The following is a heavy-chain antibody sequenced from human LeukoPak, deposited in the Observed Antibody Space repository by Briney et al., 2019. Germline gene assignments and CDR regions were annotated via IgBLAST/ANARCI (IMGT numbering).Heavy chain of an antibody. CDR1: GFTFSSYA. Sequence: GRSLRLSCAASGFTFSSYAMHWVRQAPGKGLEWVSVISYDGSNKYYADSVKGRFTISRDNSKNTLYLQMHSLRAEDTAVYYCAREWYSSSLHWGPSYYYYYYGMDVWGKGTTLTVSS. CDR2: ISYDGSNK. D-gene: IGHD6-13*01. V-gene: IGHV3-30-3*01. J-gene: IGHJ6*04. CDR3: AREWYSSSLHWGPSYYYYYYGMDV.